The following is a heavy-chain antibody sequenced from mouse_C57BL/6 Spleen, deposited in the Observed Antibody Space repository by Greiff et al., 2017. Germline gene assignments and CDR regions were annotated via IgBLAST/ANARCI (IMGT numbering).Heavy chain of an antibody. CDR1: GFTFTDYY. CDR2: IRNKANGYTT. Sequence: MLVESGGGLVQPGGSLSLSCAASGFTFTDYYMSWVRQPPGKALEWLGFIRNKANGYTTEYSASVKGRFTISRDNSQSILYLQMNALRAEDSATYYCARLLGYFDYWGQGTTLTVSS. CDR3: ARLLGYFDY. D-gene: IGHD3-1*01. J-gene: IGHJ2*01. V-gene: IGHV7-3*01.